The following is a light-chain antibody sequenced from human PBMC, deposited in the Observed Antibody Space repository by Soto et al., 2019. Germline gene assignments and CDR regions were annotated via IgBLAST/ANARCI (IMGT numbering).Light chain of an antibody. CDR3: QQTYRSVT. CDR1: QDISSY. J-gene: IGKJ5*01. V-gene: IGKV1-39*01. CDR2: GAS. Sequence: DIQLTQSPSSLSSSIGDRVTITCRASQDISSYLNWYQQKPGRAPNLLIYGASTLQGGVPSRFSGRASGTESTLTISGLQPEDVATYYCQQTYRSVTFGQGTRLE.